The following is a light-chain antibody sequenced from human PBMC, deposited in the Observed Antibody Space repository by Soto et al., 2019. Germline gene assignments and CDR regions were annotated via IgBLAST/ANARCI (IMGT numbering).Light chain of an antibody. CDR2: DAS. V-gene: IGKV1-33*01. CDR3: QQYENLPT. J-gene: IGKJ5*01. Sequence: DIQMTQSPASLSASVVDRCTITFRASQNINNYLNWYQQKPGRAPKLLIYDASNLEAGVPSRFRGSGSGTDFTFTISRLQPEDIATYYCQQYENLPTFGQGTRLEIK. CDR1: QNINNY.